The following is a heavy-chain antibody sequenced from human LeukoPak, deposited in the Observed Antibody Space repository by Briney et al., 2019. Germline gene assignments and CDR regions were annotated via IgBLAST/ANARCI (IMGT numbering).Heavy chain of an antibody. V-gene: IGHV3-74*01. J-gene: IGHJ6*02. CDR2: INSDGSST. D-gene: IGHD1-14*01. CDR3: ATGQGHGMDV. CDR1: GFTFSSYW. Sequence: GGSLRLSCAASGFTFSSYWMHWVRQAPGKGLVWVSRINSDGSSTSYTDSVKGRFTISRDNAKNTMYLQMNSLRAEDTAVYYCATGQGHGMDVWGQGTTVTVSS.